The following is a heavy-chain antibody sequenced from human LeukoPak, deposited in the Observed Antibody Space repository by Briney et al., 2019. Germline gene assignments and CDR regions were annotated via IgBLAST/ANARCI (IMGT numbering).Heavy chain of an antibody. V-gene: IGHV1-18*01. CDR3: ARESGYSLGGFFDY. CDR2: ISAYNGNT. D-gene: IGHD5-18*01. J-gene: IGHJ4*02. CDR1: GYTFTSYG. Sequence: ASVKVFCKASGYTFTSYGISWVRQAPGQGLEWMGWISAYNGNTNYAQKFQGRVTITADESTSTAYMELSSLRSEDTAVYYCARESGYSLGGFFDYWGQGTLVTVSS.